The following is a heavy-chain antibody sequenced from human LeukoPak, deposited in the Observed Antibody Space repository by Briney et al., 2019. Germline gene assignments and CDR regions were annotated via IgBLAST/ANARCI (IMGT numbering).Heavy chain of an antibody. CDR2: ISGSGTDR. Sequence: PGGSLRLSCAASGFTFDDYAMSWVRQAPGKGLEWVSAISGSGTDRFHADSVQGRFTISRDNSKNTLYLLMTGLRVEDTAVYYCARGIAAAPLDTFDLWGQGTLVPVSS. V-gene: IGHV3-23*01. CDR1: GFTFDDYA. J-gene: IGHJ3*01. D-gene: IGHD6-6*01. CDR3: ARGIAAAPLDTFDL.